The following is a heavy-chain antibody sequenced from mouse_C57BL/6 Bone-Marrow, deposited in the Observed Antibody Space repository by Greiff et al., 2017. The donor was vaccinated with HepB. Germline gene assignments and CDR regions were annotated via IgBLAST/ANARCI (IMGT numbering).Heavy chain of an antibody. CDR1: GYTFTSYW. V-gene: IGHV1-15*01. Sequence: QVQLKQPGAELVMPGASVKLSCKASGYTFTSYWMHWVKQTPVHGLEWIGAIDPETGGTAYNQKFKGKAILTADKSSSTAYMELRSLTSEDSAVYYCTRSDDGYYRYWFAYWGQGTLVTVSA. J-gene: IGHJ3*01. CDR3: TRSDDGYYRYWFAY. CDR2: IDPETGGT. D-gene: IGHD2-3*01.